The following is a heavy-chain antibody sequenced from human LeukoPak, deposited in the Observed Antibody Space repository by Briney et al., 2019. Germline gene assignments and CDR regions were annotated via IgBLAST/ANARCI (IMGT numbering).Heavy chain of an antibody. V-gene: IGHV4-31*03. J-gene: IGHJ6*02. CDR2: IYYSGST. CDR1: GGSISSGGYY. D-gene: IGHD3-10*01. Sequence: PSQTLSLTCTVSGGSISSGGYYWSWIRQHPGKGLEWIVYIYYSGSTYYNPSLKSRVTISVDTYKNQFSLKLSSVTAADTAVYYCARDSGYYYGSGSYSYYYYGMDVWGQGTTVTVSS. CDR3: ARDSGYYYGSGSYSYYYYGMDV.